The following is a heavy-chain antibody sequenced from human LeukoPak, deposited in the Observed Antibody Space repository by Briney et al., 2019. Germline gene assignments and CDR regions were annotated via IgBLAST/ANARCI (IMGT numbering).Heavy chain of an antibody. Sequence: PSETLTLTCTVSGDSISSYYWSWIRQPAGKGLEWIGRIHPSGSTNYNPSLKSRVTLSVDTSKNQFSLKLSSVTAADTAVYYCARGPPPDFDYWGRGTLVTVSS. V-gene: IGHV4-4*07. CDR2: IHPSGST. CDR3: ARGPPPDFDY. CDR1: GDSISSYY. J-gene: IGHJ4*02.